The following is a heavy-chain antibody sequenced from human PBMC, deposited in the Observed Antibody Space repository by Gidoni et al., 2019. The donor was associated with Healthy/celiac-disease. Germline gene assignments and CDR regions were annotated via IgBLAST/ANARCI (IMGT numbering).Heavy chain of an antibody. CDR3: ARDRGSTSEYYYYGMDV. Sequence: QVQLQESGPGLVKPSQTLSLTCTVSGGSISSGGYYWSWIRQHPGKGLEWIGYIYYSGSTYYNPSLKSRVTISVDTSKNQFSLKLSSVTAADTAVYYCARDRGSTSEYYYYGMDVWGQGTTVTVSS. CDR2: IYYSGST. CDR1: GGSISSGGYY. D-gene: IGHD2-2*01. V-gene: IGHV4-31*03. J-gene: IGHJ6*02.